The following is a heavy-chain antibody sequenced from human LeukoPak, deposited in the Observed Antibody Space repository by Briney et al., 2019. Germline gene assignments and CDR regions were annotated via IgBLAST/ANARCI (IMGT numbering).Heavy chain of an antibody. D-gene: IGHD3-22*01. CDR3: ASHRLGLYYYDSSDYYSDAFDI. CDR2: IIPIFGTA. CDR1: GGTFSSYA. J-gene: IGHJ3*02. V-gene: IGHV1-69*05. Sequence: GASVKVSCKASGGTFSSYAIGWVRQAPGQGLEWMGGIIPIFGTANYAQKFQGRVTITTDESTSTAYMELSSLRSEDTAVYYCASHRLGLYYYDSSDYYSDAFDIWGQGTMVTVSS.